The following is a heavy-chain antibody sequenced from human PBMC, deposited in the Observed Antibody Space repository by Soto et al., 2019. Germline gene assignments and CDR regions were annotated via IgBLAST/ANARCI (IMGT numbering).Heavy chain of an antibody. D-gene: IGHD4-17*01. CDR1: GFTVSSNY. J-gene: IGHJ4*02. CDR3: ARDLTTVTTS. Sequence: GGSLILSCAASGFTVSSNYMSWVRQAPGKGLEWVSVIYSGGSTYYADSVKGRFTISRDNSKNTLYLQMNSLRAEDTAVYYCARDLTTVTTSWGQGTLVTVSS. V-gene: IGHV3-66*01. CDR2: IYSGGST.